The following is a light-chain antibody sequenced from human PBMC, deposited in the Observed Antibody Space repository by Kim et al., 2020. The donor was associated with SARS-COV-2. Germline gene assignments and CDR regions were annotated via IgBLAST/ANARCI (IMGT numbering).Light chain of an antibody. Sequence: NFMLTQPHSVSESPGKTVTISCTRSSGSIAGDHVQWYQQRPGSSPTTLIHEDNRRPSGVPDRFSGSIDSSSNSASLTISGLKTEDEADYYCQTYDNTNVVFGGGTQLTVL. CDR1: SGSIAGDH. J-gene: IGLJ2*01. CDR3: QTYDNTNVV. CDR2: EDN. V-gene: IGLV6-57*01.